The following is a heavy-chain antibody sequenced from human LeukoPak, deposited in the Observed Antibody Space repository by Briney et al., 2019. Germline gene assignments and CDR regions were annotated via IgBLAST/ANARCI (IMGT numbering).Heavy chain of an antibody. J-gene: IGHJ2*01. CDR2: IYNDGNT. CDR3: ARSTWWLAPSWYFDL. CDR1: GCTVNSNY. D-gene: IGHD6-19*01. V-gene: IGHV3-53*01. Sequence: PGGSLRLSCAASGCTVNSNYMSWVRQAPGKGPEWISVIYNDGNTDYADSVKGRLTVSRDNSKNTVYLQMNSLRAEDTALYYCARSTWWLAPSWYFDLWGRGTLVTVSS.